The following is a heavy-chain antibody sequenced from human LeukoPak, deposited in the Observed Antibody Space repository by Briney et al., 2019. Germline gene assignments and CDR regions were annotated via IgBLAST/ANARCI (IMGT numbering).Heavy chain of an antibody. CDR3: ARDPGPYYDFWSGYPY. V-gene: IGHV1-18*01. CDR1: GYTFTSYV. J-gene: IGHJ4*02. CDR2: ICAYNGNT. D-gene: IGHD3-3*01. Sequence: AAVKVSSKSSGYTFTSYVSSGVRQAPGQGLEGMGWICAYNGNTNYAQKLQGRVTMTTDTSTNTAHMELRSLRSDDTAVYYCARDPGPYYDFWSGYPYWGQGTLVTVSS.